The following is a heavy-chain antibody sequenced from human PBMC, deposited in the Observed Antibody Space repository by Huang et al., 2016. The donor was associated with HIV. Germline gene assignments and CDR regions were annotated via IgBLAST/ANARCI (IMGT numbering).Heavy chain of an antibody. Sequence: EVQLVQSGAEVKKPGESLKISCKGSGYRFRSNWIGWVRQMPGKGLEWMGIIYPGDSETRYSPSFQGQFTISADKSINTAYLQWSSLKASDTAMYYCARLIGSPSFYYGLDVWGQGTTVTVSS. V-gene: IGHV5-51*01. CDR1: GYRFRSNW. J-gene: IGHJ6*02. CDR2: IYPGDSET. D-gene: IGHD3-10*01. CDR3: ARLIGSPSFYYGLDV.